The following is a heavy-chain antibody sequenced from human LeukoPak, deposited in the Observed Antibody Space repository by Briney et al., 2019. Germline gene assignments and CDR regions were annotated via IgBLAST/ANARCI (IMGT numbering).Heavy chain of an antibody. CDR2: TYHSGNT. V-gene: IGHV4-38-2*02. D-gene: IGHD7-27*01. Sequence: SETLSLTCTVSGYSISSGYYWGCIRQPPGKGLEWIGSTYHSGNTYYNPSLKSRVTISVDTSKNQFSLKLSSVTAADTAVYYCARATGDEWLNWYFDLWGRGTLVTVSS. J-gene: IGHJ2*01. CDR1: GYSISSGYY. CDR3: ARATGDEWLNWYFDL.